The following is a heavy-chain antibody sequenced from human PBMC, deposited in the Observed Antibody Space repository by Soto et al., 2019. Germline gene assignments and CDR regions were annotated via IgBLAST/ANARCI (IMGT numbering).Heavy chain of an antibody. D-gene: IGHD2-2*03. CDR1: GFTFSSYS. CDR2: ISSSSSYI. V-gene: IGHV3-21*01. CDR3: ARAFGYCSSTSCYNYYGMDV. J-gene: IGHJ6*02. Sequence: GGSLRLSCAASGFTFSSYSMNWVRQAPGKGLEWVSSISSSSSYIYYADSVKGRFTISRDNAKNSLYLQMNGLRAEDTAVYYCARAFGYCSSTSCYNYYGMDVWGQGTTVTVSS.